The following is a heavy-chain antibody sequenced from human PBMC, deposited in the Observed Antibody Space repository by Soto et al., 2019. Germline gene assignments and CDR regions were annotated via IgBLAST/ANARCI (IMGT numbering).Heavy chain of an antibody. D-gene: IGHD3-3*01. CDR2: ISGSGGST. CDR1: GFTFSSYA. CDR3: AKGLEGFLEWIGLGMDV. V-gene: IGHV3-23*01. Sequence: GGSLRLSCAASGFTFSSYAMSWVRQAPGKGLEWVSAISGSGGSTYYADSVKGRFTISRDNSKNTLYLQMNSLRAEDTAVYYCAKGLEGFLEWIGLGMDVWGQGTTVTVSS. J-gene: IGHJ6*02.